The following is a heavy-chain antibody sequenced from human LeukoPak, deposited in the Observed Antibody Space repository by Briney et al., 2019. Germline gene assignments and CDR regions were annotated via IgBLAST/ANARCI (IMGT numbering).Heavy chain of an antibody. Sequence: SETLSLTCAVYGGSFSGYYWSWIRQPPGKGLEWIGEINHSGSTNYNPSLKSRVTISVDTSKNQFSLKLSSVTAADTAVYYCARVGLERRLGYWGQGTLVTVSS. J-gene: IGHJ4*02. V-gene: IGHV4-34*01. CDR1: GGSFSGYY. CDR2: INHSGST. CDR3: ARVGLERRLGY. D-gene: IGHD1-1*01.